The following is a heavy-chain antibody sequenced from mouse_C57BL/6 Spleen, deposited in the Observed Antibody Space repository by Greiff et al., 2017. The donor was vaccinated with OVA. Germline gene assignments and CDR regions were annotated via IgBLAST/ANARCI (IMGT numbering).Heavy chain of an antibody. CDR3: ARGFFTTVVATNYFDY. CDR1: GYTFTGYW. Sequence: VQLQQSGAELMKPGASVKLSCKATGYTFTGYWIEWVKQRPGHGLEWIGEILPGSGSTNYNEKFKGKATFTADTSSNTAYMQLSSLTTEDSAIYYCARGFFTTVVATNYFDYWGQGTTLTVSS. CDR2: ILPGSGST. V-gene: IGHV1-9*01. D-gene: IGHD1-1*01. J-gene: IGHJ2*01.